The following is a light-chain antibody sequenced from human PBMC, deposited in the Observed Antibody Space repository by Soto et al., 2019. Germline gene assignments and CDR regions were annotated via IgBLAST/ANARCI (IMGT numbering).Light chain of an antibody. CDR2: EVN. CDR3: NSFTTSSTYV. V-gene: IGLV2-18*02. CDR1: SSDIGSYNR. Sequence: QSALTQPASVSGSPGQSITISCTGTSSDIGSYNRVSWYQQPPGTAPKLIIYEVNNRPSGVPDRFSGSKSGNTASLTISGLLAEDEADYYCNSFTTSSTYVFGTGTKVTLL. J-gene: IGLJ1*01.